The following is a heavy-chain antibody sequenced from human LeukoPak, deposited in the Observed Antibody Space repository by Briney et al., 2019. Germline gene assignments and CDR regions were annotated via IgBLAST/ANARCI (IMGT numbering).Heavy chain of an antibody. V-gene: IGHV4-59*01. CDR2: IYYSGST. CDR3: ARGDGFLETYYFDY. Sequence: SETLSLTCTVSGGSISNKYWSWIRQPPGKGLEWIGYIYYSGSTNYNPSLKSRVTISVDTSKNQFSLKLSSVTAADTAVYYCARGDGFLETYYFDYWGQGTLVTVSS. CDR1: GGSISNKY. J-gene: IGHJ4*02. D-gene: IGHD3-3*01.